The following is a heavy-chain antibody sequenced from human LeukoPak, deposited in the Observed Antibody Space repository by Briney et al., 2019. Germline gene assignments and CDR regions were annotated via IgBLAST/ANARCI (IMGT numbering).Heavy chain of an antibody. Sequence: SETLSLTCTVSGGSISTYYWNWIRQPAGKGLEWIGRIYASGSTNYNPSLKSRVTMSVDTSKNQFSLKLTSVTAADTAVYYCARGLHYYDSSGYYWGQGTLVTVSS. CDR1: GGSISTYY. D-gene: IGHD3-22*01. CDR3: ARGLHYYDSSGYY. V-gene: IGHV4-4*07. CDR2: IYASGST. J-gene: IGHJ4*02.